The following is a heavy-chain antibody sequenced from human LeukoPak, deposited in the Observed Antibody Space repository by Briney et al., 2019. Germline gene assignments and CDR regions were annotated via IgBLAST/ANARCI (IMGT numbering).Heavy chain of an antibody. V-gene: IGHV1-69*04. Sequence: SVKVSCKASGYTFTSYGISWVRQAPGQGLEWMGRIISMLGITNYAQKFQGRVTITADKSTSTASMEVRSLKSEDTAVYYCASGWPGHSLDYWGQGTLVTVSS. CDR3: ASGWPGHSLDY. D-gene: IGHD5-24*01. CDR2: IISMLGIT. J-gene: IGHJ4*02. CDR1: GYTFTSYG.